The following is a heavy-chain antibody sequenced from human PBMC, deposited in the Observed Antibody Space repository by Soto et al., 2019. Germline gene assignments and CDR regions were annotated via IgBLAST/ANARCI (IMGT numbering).Heavy chain of an antibody. CDR1: GGTFSGYA. D-gene: IGHD6-13*01. CDR3: ARGSPVFIAAAGRDYFDY. Sequence: SVKVSCKASGGTFSGYAISWVRQAPGQGLEWMGGIIPIFGTANYAQKFQGRVMITADESTSTAYMELSSLRSEDTAVYYCARGSPVFIAAAGRDYFDYWGQGTLVTVSS. J-gene: IGHJ4*02. V-gene: IGHV1-69*13. CDR2: IIPIFGTA.